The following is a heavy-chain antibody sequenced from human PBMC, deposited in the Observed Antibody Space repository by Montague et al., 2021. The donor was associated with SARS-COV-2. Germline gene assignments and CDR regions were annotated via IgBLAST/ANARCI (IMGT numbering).Heavy chain of an antibody. D-gene: IGHD3-10*01. CDR2: ISYSGST. CDR3: GVGRGFAVANHYYYTYGLDV. J-gene: IGHJ6*04. CDR1: GGSIRSSNHF. V-gene: IGHV4-39*07. Sequence: SETLSLTCTVSGGSIRSSNHFWGWFRQPPGQRLEWIGSISYSGSTYYSPSLKSRVTISADTSKNQFSLNLRSVTAADAAVYFCGVGRGFAVANHYYYTYGLDVWGKGTPVTVSS.